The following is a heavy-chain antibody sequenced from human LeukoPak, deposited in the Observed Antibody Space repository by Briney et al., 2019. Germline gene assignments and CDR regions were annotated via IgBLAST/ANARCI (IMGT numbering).Heavy chain of an antibody. J-gene: IGHJ4*02. CDR1: GGSISSYY. CDR2: IYYSGST. V-gene: IGHV4-59*01. D-gene: IGHD1-26*01. Sequence: SETLSLTCTVSGGSISSYYWSWIRQPPGKELEWIGYIYYSGSTNYNPSLKSRVTISVDTSKNQFSLKLSSVTAADTAVYYCARDQSGSYIFDYWGQGTLVTVSS. CDR3: ARDQSGSYIFDY.